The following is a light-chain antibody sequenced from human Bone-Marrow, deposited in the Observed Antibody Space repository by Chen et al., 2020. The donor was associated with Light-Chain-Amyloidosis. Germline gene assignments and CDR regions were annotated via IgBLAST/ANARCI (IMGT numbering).Light chain of an antibody. J-gene: IGLJ3*02. Sequence: KSMLTQPHSVSESPGKTVIISCTRSSGSIATNYVHWYQQRPGSSPTTVIYEDGQRPSGVPDRFSGSIDRSSNSASLTISGLKTEDEADYYCQSYQGSSQGVFGGGTKLTVL. CDR1: SGSIATNY. V-gene: IGLV6-57*01. CDR2: EDG. CDR3: QSYQGSSQGV.